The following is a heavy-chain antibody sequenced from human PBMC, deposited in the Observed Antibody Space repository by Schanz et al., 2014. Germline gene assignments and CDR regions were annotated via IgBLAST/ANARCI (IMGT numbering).Heavy chain of an antibody. Sequence: QAQLVESGGGVVQPGGSLRLSCAASRFAFSNCGMHWVRQAPGKGLEWVAFIRYDASNEYYADSVKGRFTISRYNSKNALYLQMNSLRPDDTAVYYCAKALKPYIASRNGLDVWGHGTTVTVSS. CDR3: AKALKPYIASRNGLDV. CDR2: IRYDASNE. V-gene: IGHV3-30*02. CDR1: RFAFSNCG. J-gene: IGHJ6*02. D-gene: IGHD3-16*01.